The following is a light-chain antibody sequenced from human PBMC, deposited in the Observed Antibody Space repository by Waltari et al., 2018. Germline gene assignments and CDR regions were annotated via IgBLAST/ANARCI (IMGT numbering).Light chain of an antibody. Sequence: SYELTQPPSVSVSPRQPARNTCSGAAFPQQSAHWYQQQPGPAPVLVIYKDSERPSGIPERFSGSSSGTTVTLTISGVQAEDEADYYCQSADSSGTYVVFGGGTKLTVL. CDR3: QSADSSGTYVV. CDR1: AFPQQS. J-gene: IGLJ2*01. CDR2: KDS. V-gene: IGLV3-25*03.